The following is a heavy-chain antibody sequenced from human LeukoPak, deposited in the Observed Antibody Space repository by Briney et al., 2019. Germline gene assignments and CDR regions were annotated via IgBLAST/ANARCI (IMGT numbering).Heavy chain of an antibody. CDR2: IYTSGST. D-gene: IGHD3-10*01. Sequence: PSETLSLTCTVSGGSISSGSYYWSWIRQPAGKGLEWIGRIYTSGSTNYNPSLKSRVTISVDTSKNQFSLKLSSVTAADTAVYYCARAGYYYGSGSYYNAAFDIWGQGTMVTVSS. V-gene: IGHV4-61*02. CDR3: ARAGYYYGSGSYYNAAFDI. J-gene: IGHJ3*02. CDR1: GGSISSGSYY.